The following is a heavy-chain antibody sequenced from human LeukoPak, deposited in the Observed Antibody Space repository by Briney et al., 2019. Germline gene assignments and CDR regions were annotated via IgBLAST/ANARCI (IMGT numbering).Heavy chain of an antibody. J-gene: IGHJ5*02. Sequence: SETLSVTCTVSGGSISSHYWSWIRQPPGKVLEWIGYIDYSGSTNYNPSLKSRVTMPVDTSKNQFSLKLSSVTAADTAVYYCARAPIVVVVAATLSGTGWFDPWGQGTLVTVSS. D-gene: IGHD2-15*01. V-gene: IGHV4-59*11. CDR1: GGSISSHY. CDR3: ARAPIVVVVAATLSGTGWFDP. CDR2: IDYSGST.